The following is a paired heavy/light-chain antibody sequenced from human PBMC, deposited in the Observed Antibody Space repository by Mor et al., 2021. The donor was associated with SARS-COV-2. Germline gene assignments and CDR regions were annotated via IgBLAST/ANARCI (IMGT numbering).Heavy chain of an antibody. J-gene: IGHJ4*02. D-gene: IGHD3-22*01. CDR3: AHRHTAPMKGGQYFDY. CDR2: IFWDNNR. Sequence: QITLKESGPPLVKPTQTLTLTCSFSGFSLSATGAGVGWIRQPPGEALQWLGLIFWDNNRRYSPSLESRLTITADTSKHQVILTMTNMDPDDTATYYCAHRHTAPMKGGQYFDYWGQGTLVTVSS. CDR1: GFSLSATGAG. V-gene: IGHV2-5*02.
Light chain of an antibody. CDR2: KAS. CDR1: QSISTW. CDR3: QQYNSYPLT. V-gene: IGKV1-5*03. Sequence: DIQMTQSPSTLSASVGDRVTITCRASQSISTWLAWFQQTPGKPPKLLIYKASNLESGVPSRFSGSGSGTDFALSISSLQPDDFATYFCQQYNSYPLTFGGGTKVEVK. J-gene: IGKJ4*01.